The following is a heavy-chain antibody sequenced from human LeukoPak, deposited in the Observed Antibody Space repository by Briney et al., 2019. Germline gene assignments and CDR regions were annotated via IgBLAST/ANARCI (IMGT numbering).Heavy chain of an antibody. Sequence: SETLSLTCAVYGGSFSGYYWSWIRQPPGKGLEWIGEINHSGSTNYNPSLKSRVTISVDTSKNQFSLKLSSVTAADTAVYYCASGRWWSLDWGQGTLVTVSS. CDR2: INHSGST. CDR3: ASGRWWSLD. V-gene: IGHV4-34*01. J-gene: IGHJ1*01. D-gene: IGHD2-15*01. CDR1: GGSFSGYY.